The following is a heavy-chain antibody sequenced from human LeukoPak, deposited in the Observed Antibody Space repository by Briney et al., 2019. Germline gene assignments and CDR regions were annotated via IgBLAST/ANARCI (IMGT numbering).Heavy chain of an antibody. J-gene: IGHJ4*02. Sequence: SETLSLTCTVSGYSISSGYYWGWIRQPPGKGLEWIGSIHHSGSTNYNPSLKSRVTISLDTSKNQFSLKLSSVTAADTAVYYCARGTHRGAMLDYWGQGTLVTVSS. CDR2: IHHSGST. CDR3: ARGTHRGAMLDY. CDR1: GYSISSGYY. D-gene: IGHD3-16*01. V-gene: IGHV4-38-2*02.